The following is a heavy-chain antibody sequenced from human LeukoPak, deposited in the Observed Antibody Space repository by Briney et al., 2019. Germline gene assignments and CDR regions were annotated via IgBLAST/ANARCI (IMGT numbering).Heavy chain of an antibody. V-gene: IGHV3-21*01. CDR2: ISSSSSYI. CDR1: GFTFSSYS. CDR3: AKDQNDIVVVPAAITL. Sequence: GGSLRLSCAASGFTFSSYSMNWVRQAPGKGLEWVSSISSSSSYIYYADSVKGRFTISRDNSKNTLYLQMNSLRAEDTAVYYCAKDQNDIVVVPAAITLWGKGTTVTVSS. J-gene: IGHJ6*04. D-gene: IGHD2-2*01.